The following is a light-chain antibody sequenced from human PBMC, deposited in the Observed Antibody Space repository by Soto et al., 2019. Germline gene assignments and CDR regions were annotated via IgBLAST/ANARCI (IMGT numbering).Light chain of an antibody. Sequence: DIVMTQSPDSLAVSLGERATINCKSSQGVFYSSNNKNFLAWYQQKPGQPPKLLIYWASARESGVPDRFSGSGSGTDFTLTISSLQAEDVAVYYCQQYYITPLSFGGGTKVDIK. J-gene: IGKJ4*01. CDR2: WAS. CDR3: QQYYITPLS. CDR1: QGVFYSSNNKNF. V-gene: IGKV4-1*01.